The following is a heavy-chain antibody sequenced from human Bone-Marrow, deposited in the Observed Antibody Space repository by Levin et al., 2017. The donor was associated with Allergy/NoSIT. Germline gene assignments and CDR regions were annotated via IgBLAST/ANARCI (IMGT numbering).Heavy chain of an antibody. CDR3: ARTKDPTRNYYYYGMDV. V-gene: IGHV4-61*01. CDR1: GGSVSSGSYY. D-gene: IGHD1-1*01. Sequence: SETLSLTCTVSGGSVSSGSYYWTWIRQPPGKGLEWIGYMYYSGSDKYNPSLTSRVTMSVDTSKNQFSLRVYSVTAADTAVYYCARTKDPTRNYYYYGMDVWGQGTTVIVSS. J-gene: IGHJ6*02. CDR2: MYYSGSD.